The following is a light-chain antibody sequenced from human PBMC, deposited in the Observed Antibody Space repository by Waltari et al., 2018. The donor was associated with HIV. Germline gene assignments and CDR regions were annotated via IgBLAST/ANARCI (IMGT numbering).Light chain of an antibody. CDR1: QSVRSS. CDR3: HQYSIWPLT. CDR2: ETS. V-gene: IGKV3-11*01. Sequence: EIVLTQSPATLSFSPGERATLSCRASQSVRSSLAWYQQKPGQAPRLLIYETSNRATGIPGRFKGSGSGTDFTLTISNLEPEDFALYYCHQYSIWPLTFGPVTTLDFK. J-gene: IGKJ3*01.